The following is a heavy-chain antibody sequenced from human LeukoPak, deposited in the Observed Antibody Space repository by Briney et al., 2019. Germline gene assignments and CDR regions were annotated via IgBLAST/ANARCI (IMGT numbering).Heavy chain of an antibody. CDR1: GFTFSSYA. J-gene: IGHJ4*02. Sequence: GGSLRLSCAASGFTFSSYAIHWVRQGPGKGLEWVAVISYDGSNKYYADSVKGRFTISRDNSKNTLDLQMNSLRAEDTALYYCAKVVSIGWYAVDYWGQGTLVTVSS. V-gene: IGHV3-30-3*01. CDR3: AKVVSIGWYAVDY. CDR2: ISYDGSNK. D-gene: IGHD6-19*01.